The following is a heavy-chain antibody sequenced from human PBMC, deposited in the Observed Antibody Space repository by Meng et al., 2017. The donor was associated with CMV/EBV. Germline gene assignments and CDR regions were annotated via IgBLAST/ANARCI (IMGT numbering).Heavy chain of an antibody. D-gene: IGHD5-18*01. CDR3: AHRGSYGYHGY. Sequence: QITLKQAGPPLVQPTLTLTLTCLFSGFSLSTSGVVVGWIRQPPGKALEWLALIYWDDDKRYSPSLNSRLTITKDTSKNQVVLTMTNMDPVDTATYYCAHRGSYGYHGYWGQGTLVTVSS. CDR1: GFSLSTSGVV. V-gene: IGHV2-5*02. J-gene: IGHJ4*02. CDR2: IYWDDDK.